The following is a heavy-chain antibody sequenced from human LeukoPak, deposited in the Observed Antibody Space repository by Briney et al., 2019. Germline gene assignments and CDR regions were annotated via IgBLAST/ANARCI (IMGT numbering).Heavy chain of an antibody. Sequence: SETLSLTCTVSGGSISSSSYYWGWIRQPPGKGLEWIGSIYYSGSTYYNPSLKSRVTISVDTSKNQFSLKLSSVTAADTAVYYCASMGYSSGWYDYTDVWGKGTTVTISS. CDR2: IYYSGST. V-gene: IGHV4-39*07. CDR3: ASMGYSSGWYDYTDV. CDR1: GGSISSSSYY. J-gene: IGHJ6*03. D-gene: IGHD6-19*01.